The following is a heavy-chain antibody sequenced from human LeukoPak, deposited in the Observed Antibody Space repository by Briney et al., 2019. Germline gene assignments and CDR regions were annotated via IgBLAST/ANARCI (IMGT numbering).Heavy chain of an antibody. Sequence: SSETLSLTCTVSGGSISSSNYYWGWIRQPPGKGLEWIGSIYYSGSTYYNPSLKSRVTISVDTSKNQFSLKLSSVTAADAAVYYCARFCRSCGVTTTPSPSDYWGQGTLVTVSS. CDR1: GGSISSSNYY. J-gene: IGHJ4*02. CDR3: ARFCRSCGVTTTPSPSDY. V-gene: IGHV4-39*01. CDR2: IYYSGST. D-gene: IGHD4-17*01.